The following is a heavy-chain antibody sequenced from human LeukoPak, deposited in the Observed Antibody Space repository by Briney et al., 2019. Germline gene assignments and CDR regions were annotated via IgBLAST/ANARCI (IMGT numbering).Heavy chain of an antibody. CDR2: ISSSSSYI. Sequence: GGSLRLSCAASGFSFSSYWMNWVRQAPGKGLEWVSSISSSSSYIYYADSVKGRFTISRDNAKNSLYLQMNSLRAEDTAVYYCARDSGCSSTSCYTGGDYWGQGTLVTVSS. D-gene: IGHD2-2*02. CDR3: ARDSGCSSTSCYTGGDY. CDR1: GFSFSSYW. V-gene: IGHV3-21*01. J-gene: IGHJ4*02.